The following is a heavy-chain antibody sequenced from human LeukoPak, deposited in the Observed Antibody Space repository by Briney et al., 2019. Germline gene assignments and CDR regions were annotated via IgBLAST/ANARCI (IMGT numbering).Heavy chain of an antibody. D-gene: IGHD4/OR15-4a*01. V-gene: IGHV4-59*01. CDR2: IYYSGST. CDR3: ARGVGEDYYWFDP. CDR1: GGSISGNY. J-gene: IGHJ5*02. Sequence: SETLSLTCTISGGSISGNYWSWIRQPPGKGLEWIGYIYYSGSTNYNPSLKSRVTISVDTSKNQFSLNLRSMTAADTAIYYCARGVGEDYYWFDPWGQXTLXTVSS.